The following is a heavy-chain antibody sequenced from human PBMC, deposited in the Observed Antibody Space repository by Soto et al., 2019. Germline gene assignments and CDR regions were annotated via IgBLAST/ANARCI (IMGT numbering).Heavy chain of an antibody. J-gene: IGHJ5*02. CDR1: GYTFTSYD. Sequence: GASVKVSCKASGYTFTSYDINWVRQATGQGLEWMGWMNPNSGNTGYAQKFQGRVTMTRNTSISTAYMELSSLRSEDTAVYYCGRGSFGVIVQAARLYDYFWGSYRYKNSKTCFDTWGKESLVPVSS. V-gene: IGHV1-8*01. D-gene: IGHD3-16*01. CDR3: GRGSFGVIVQAARLYDYFWGSYRYKNSKTCFDT. CDR2: MNPNSGNT.